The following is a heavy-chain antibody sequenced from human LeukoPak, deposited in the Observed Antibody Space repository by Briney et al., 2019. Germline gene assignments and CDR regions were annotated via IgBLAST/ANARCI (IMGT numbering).Heavy chain of an antibody. CDR3: ATIRRRYPGYYDSSGYSDYFDY. CDR2: FDPEDGET. J-gene: IGHJ4*02. Sequence: GASVKVSCKVSGYTLTELSMHWVRQAPGKGLEWMGGFDPEDGETIYAQKFQGRVTMTEDTSTDTAYVELSSLRSEDTAVYYCATIRRRYPGYYDSSGYSDYFDYWGQGTLVTVSS. V-gene: IGHV1-24*01. D-gene: IGHD3-22*01. CDR1: GYTLTELS.